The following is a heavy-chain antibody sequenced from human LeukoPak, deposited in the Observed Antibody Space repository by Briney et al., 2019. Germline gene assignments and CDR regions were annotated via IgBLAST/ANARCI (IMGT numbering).Heavy chain of an antibody. CDR3: AIGHIAAAGTS. CDR2: INHSGST. V-gene: IGHV4-34*01. J-gene: IGHJ4*02. Sequence: SETLSLTCAVYGRSFSGYYWSWIRQPPGKGLEWIGEINHSGSTNYNPSLKSRVPISVDTSKNQFSLKLSSVTAADAAVYYCAIGHIAAAGTSWGQGTLVTVSS. CDR1: GRSFSGYY. D-gene: IGHD6-13*01.